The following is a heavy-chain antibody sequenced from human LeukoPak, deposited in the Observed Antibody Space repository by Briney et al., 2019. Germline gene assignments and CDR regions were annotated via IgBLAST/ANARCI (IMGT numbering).Heavy chain of an antibody. D-gene: IGHD2-2*02. J-gene: IGHJ3*02. Sequence: ASVKVSCKASGYTFTSYGISWVRQAPGQGLEWMGWISAYNGNTSYAQKLQGRVTMTTDTSTSTAYMELRSLRSDDTAVYYCATPSRGPCSRTSCYSDDAFDIWGQGTMVTVSS. CDR3: ATPSRGPCSRTSCYSDDAFDI. CDR1: GYTFTSYG. V-gene: IGHV1-18*01. CDR2: ISAYNGNT.